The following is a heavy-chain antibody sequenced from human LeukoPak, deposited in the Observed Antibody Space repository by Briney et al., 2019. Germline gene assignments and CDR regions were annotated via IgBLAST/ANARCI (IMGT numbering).Heavy chain of an antibody. CDR2: IDHSGRT. Sequence: PSETLSLTCAVYGGSFNGYYWSWIRQSPGKGLEWIGEIDHSGRTNSNPSLKSRVIISVDMSKNQFSLRLTSVTAADTAVYYCARGTTVVTPMGYWGQGTLVTVSS. J-gene: IGHJ4*02. D-gene: IGHD4-17*01. V-gene: IGHV4-34*01. CDR3: ARGTTVVTPMGY. CDR1: GGSFNGYY.